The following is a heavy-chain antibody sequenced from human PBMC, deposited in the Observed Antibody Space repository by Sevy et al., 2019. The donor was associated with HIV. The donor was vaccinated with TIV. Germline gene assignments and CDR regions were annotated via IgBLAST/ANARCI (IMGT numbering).Heavy chain of an antibody. V-gene: IGHV3-30*02. D-gene: IGHD6-13*01. CDR2: IRYDGCDK. J-gene: IGHJ4*02. CDR3: AKDLAGPGRRYFDY. CDR1: GFIFSNFG. Sequence: GGSLRLSCTASGFIFSNFGMHWVRQVPGKGLEWVTFIRYDGCDKYYAASVKGRFTISRDDSKNTLYLQMDSLRAEDTAMYYCAKDLAGPGRRYFDYWGQGTLVTVSS.